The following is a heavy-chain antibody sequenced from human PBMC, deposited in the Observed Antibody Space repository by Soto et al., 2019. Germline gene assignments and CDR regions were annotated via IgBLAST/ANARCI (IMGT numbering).Heavy chain of an antibody. J-gene: IGHJ3*02. V-gene: IGHV6-1*01. Sequence: SQTLSLTCAISGDGVSSNTAAWNWIRQSPSRGLEWLGRTYYRSKWYNDYAVSVKSRITINPDTSKNQFSLQLNSVTPEDTAVYYCADTYSSSTVAAFDIWGQGTMVTVSS. CDR1: GDGVSSNTAA. CDR3: ADTYSSSTVAAFDI. CDR2: TYYRSKWYN. D-gene: IGHD6-6*01.